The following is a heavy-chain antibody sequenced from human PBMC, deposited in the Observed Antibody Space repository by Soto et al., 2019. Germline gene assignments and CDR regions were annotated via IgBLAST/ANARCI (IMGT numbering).Heavy chain of an antibody. D-gene: IGHD6-6*01. Sequence: GASVKVSCKASGYTFTGYYMRWVRQAPGQGLEWMGWINPNSGGTNYAQKFQGWVTMTRATSISTAYMELSRLRSDDTAVYYCARGLAARPLDYYYGMDVWGQGTTVTVSS. CDR1: GYTFTGYY. V-gene: IGHV1-2*04. CDR3: ARGLAARPLDYYYGMDV. J-gene: IGHJ6*02. CDR2: INPNSGGT.